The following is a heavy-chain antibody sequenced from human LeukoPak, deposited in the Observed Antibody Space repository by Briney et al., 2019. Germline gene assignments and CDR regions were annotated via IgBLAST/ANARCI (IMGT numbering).Heavy chain of an antibody. V-gene: IGHV3-48*01. D-gene: IGHD3-22*01. CDR3: AKSSSSYYDTSGYLDY. CDR1: GFTFSGSA. CDR2: ISSSTSTI. Sequence: GGSLRLSCAASGFTFSGSAMNWVRQAPGKGLEWVSYISSSTSTIYYADSVKGRFTISRDNAKNSLYLQMNSLRAEDTAVYYCAKSSSSYYDTSGYLDYWGQGTLVTVSS. J-gene: IGHJ4*02.